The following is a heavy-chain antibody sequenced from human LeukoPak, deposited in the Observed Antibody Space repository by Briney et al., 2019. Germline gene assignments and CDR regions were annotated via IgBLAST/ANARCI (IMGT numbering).Heavy chain of an antibody. D-gene: IGHD3-10*01. J-gene: IGHJ4*02. CDR3: RFGSGRYSFDY. CDR2: IKQDGSEK. CDR1: GFTFSNCW. V-gene: IGHV3-7*02. Sequence: GGSLRLSCAASGFTFSNCWMTWVRQAPGKGLEWVANIKQDGSEKYYVDSVKGRFTISRDNAKNSMYLQMNSLRAEDTAVYYCRFGSGRYSFDYWGQGTLVTVSS.